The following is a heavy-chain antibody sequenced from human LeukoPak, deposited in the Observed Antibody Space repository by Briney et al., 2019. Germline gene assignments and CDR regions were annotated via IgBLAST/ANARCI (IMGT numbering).Heavy chain of an antibody. CDR2: INTDGGST. J-gene: IGHJ4*02. V-gene: IGHV3-74*01. D-gene: IGHD2-2*02. Sequence: GRSLRLSCAASGFTFGSYWMHWVRQAPGKGLVWVSRINTDGGSTTYADSVKGRFTISRDNAKNTLYLQMNSLRAEDTAVYYCGRGFSIVPAGIPDYWGLGTLVTVSS. CDR1: GFTFGSYW. CDR3: GRGFSIVPAGIPDY.